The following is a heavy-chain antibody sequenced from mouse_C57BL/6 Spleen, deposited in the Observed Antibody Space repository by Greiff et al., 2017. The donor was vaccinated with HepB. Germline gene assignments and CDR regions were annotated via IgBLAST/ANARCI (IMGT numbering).Heavy chain of an antibody. V-gene: IGHV5-4*01. Sequence: EVKLVESGGGLVKPGGSLKLSCAASGFTFSSYAMSWVRQTPEKRLEWVATISDGGSYTYYPDNVKGRFTISRDNAKNNLYLQMSHLTSEDTAMYYCAREGDDYSWFAYWGQGTLVTVSA. CDR1: GFTFSSYA. CDR2: ISDGGSYT. CDR3: AREGDDYSWFAY. J-gene: IGHJ3*01. D-gene: IGHD2-4*01.